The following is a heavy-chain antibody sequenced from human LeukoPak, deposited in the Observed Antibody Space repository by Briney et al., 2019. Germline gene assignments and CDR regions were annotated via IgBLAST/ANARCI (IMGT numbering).Heavy chain of an antibody. D-gene: IGHD5-12*01. V-gene: IGHV4-34*01. CDR2: IYHSGST. CDR1: GGSFSGYY. CDR3: ARDRKDIVATEYYYYMDV. J-gene: IGHJ6*03. Sequence: SETLSLTCAVYGGSFSGYYWSWVRQPPGKGLEWIGEIYHSGSTNYNPSLKSRVTISVDKSKNQFSLKLSSVTAADTAVYYCARDRKDIVATEYYYYMDVWGKGTTVTVSS.